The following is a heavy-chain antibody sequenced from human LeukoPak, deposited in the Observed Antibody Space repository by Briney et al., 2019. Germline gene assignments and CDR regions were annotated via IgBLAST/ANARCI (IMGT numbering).Heavy chain of an antibody. CDR3: AREWDSGSYYLGYFDY. Sequence: PGGSLRLSCAAPGFTFSDHYMDWVRQAPGKGLEWVGRIRNKANSYTTEYAASVKGRFTISRDDSKNSLYLQMNSLKCEDTAVYYCAREWDSGSYYLGYFDYWGQGTLVTVSS. CDR1: GFTFSDHY. V-gene: IGHV3-72*01. J-gene: IGHJ4*02. CDR2: IRNKANSYTT. D-gene: IGHD1-26*01.